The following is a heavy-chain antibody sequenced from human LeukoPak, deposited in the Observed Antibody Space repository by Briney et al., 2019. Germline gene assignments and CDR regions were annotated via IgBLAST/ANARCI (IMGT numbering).Heavy chain of an antibody. CDR2: LNGDGSGT. CDR3: ARFSGPYSSGWFFDF. Sequence: SGRSLRLSCAASGFTFSSYGMHWVRQAPGKGLEWVSRLNGDGSGTSYADSVKGRFTISRDNAKNTLYLQMNSLRAEDTAVYYCARFSGPYSSGWFFDFWGQGTLVTVSS. D-gene: IGHD6-19*01. J-gene: IGHJ4*02. V-gene: IGHV3-74*01. CDR1: GFTFSSYG.